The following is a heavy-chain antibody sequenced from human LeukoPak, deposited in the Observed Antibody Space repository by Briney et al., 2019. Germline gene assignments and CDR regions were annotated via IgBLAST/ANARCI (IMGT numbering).Heavy chain of an antibody. CDR1: GGSVSSGSYY. D-gene: IGHD2-2*03. V-gene: IGHV4-61*01. J-gene: IGHJ4*02. CDR3: ASGHCSSTSCSYFDY. Sequence: SETLSLTCTVSGGSVSSGSYYWSWIRQPPGKGLEWIGYTYYSGSTNYNPSLKSRVTISVDASKNQFSLKLSSVTAADTAVYYCASGHCSSTSCSYFDYWGQGTLVTVSS. CDR2: TYYSGST.